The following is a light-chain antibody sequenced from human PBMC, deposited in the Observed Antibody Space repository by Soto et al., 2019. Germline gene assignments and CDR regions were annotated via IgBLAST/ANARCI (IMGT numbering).Light chain of an antibody. J-gene: IGLJ2*01. CDR2: EGS. CDR3: CSYAGSSTPVV. CDR1: SSDVGRYNL. V-gene: IGLV2-23*01. Sequence: QSVLTQPASVSGSPGQSITISCTGTSSDVGRYNLVSWYQQHPGKAPELMIYEGSKRPSGVSNRLSGSKSGNTASLTISGLQAEDEADYYCCSYAGSSTPVVFGGGTKLTVL.